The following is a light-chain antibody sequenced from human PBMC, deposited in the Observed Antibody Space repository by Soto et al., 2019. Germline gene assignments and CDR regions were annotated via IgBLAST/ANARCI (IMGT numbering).Light chain of an antibody. Sequence: DVVMTQSPLSLPVTLGQPASISCRSSQSLVSSDGNTYLHWFQQRPGQSPRRLIYKVSNRDSGVPDRFSGSVSGTDFTLKISRVEAEDVGRYYCVQVTHWPYTFGPGNKLEIK. V-gene: IGKV2-30*01. CDR3: VQVTHWPYT. J-gene: IGKJ2*01. CDR2: KVS. CDR1: QSLVSSDGNTY.